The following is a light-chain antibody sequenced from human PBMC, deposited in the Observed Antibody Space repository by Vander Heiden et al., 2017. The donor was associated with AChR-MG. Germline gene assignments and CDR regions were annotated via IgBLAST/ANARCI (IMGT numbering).Light chain of an antibody. CDR3: ATWDDSLTAYF. J-gene: IGLJ1*01. CDR1: SSNIGSNS. V-gene: IGLV1-44*01. CDR2: SDD. Sequence: QSMLAQPPSASGTPGQRVTVSCSGSSSNIGSNSVNWYQQVPGRAPKLLIHSDDHRPSGVPDRFSGSRSGTSASLAITGLQSEDEAVYYCATWDDSLTAYFFGPGTTVTVL.